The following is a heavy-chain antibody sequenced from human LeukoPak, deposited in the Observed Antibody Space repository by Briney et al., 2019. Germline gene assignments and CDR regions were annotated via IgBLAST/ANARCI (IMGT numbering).Heavy chain of an antibody. V-gene: IGHV3-53*01. Sequence: GGSLRLSCAASGFTVSSNYMSWVRQAPGKGLEWVSVIYSGGSTYYADSVKGRFTISRDNSKNTLYLQMNSLRAEDTAVYYCAKHMITFGGVIVHAFDIWGQGTMVTVSS. CDR3: AKHMITFGGVIVHAFDI. CDR1: GFTVSSNY. J-gene: IGHJ3*02. D-gene: IGHD3-16*02. CDR2: IYSGGST.